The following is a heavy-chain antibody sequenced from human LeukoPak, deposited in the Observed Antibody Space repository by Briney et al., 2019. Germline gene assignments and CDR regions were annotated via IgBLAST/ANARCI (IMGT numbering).Heavy chain of an antibody. D-gene: IGHD1-26*01. CDR2: ISLSGRT. Sequence: PPETLSLTCDVSGVSISRTNWWSWVRQSPGQGLEWIGEISLSGRTNYNPSLQSRVTMSLDESKNQLSLDLASVTAADTAVYYCSRESGAFSPFGYWGQGTLVTVHS. J-gene: IGHJ4*02. CDR3: SRESGAFSPFGY. V-gene: IGHV4-4*03. CDR1: GVSISRTNW.